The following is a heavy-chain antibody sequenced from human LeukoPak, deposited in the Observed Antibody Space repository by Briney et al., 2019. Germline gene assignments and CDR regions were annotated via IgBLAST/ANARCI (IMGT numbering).Heavy chain of an antibody. CDR2: VHYNGQT. V-gene: IGHV4-59*01. CDR1: GGSISSYY. Sequence: PSETLSLTCTVSGGSISSYYWTWIRQPPGKGLEWLGYVHYNGQTNYNPSLQSRATMSVDMSKNQFSLRLTSVTAADTAVYYCVKVGGTGHFDYWGQGALVTVSS. CDR3: VKVGGTGHFDY. D-gene: IGHD7-27*01. J-gene: IGHJ4*02.